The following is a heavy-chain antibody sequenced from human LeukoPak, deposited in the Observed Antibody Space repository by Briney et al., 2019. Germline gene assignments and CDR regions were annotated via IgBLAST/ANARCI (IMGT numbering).Heavy chain of an antibody. CDR2: IYYRGST. Sequence: PSETLSLTCTVSGGSISSCSYYWGWIRQPPGKGLEWIGNIYYRGSTYYNPSLKSRITISVDTSKNQFSLKLSSVTAADTAVYYCARDYGDYSCDYWGQGTLVTVSS. CDR3: ARDYGDYSCDY. D-gene: IGHD4-17*01. V-gene: IGHV4-39*02. J-gene: IGHJ4*02. CDR1: GGSISSCSYY.